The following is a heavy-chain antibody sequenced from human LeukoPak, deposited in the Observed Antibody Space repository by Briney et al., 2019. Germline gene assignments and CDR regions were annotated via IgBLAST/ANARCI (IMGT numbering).Heavy chain of an antibody. CDR2: IYYSGST. CDR1: GGSITSSSYY. D-gene: IGHD3-9*01. J-gene: IGHJ4*02. CDR3: ARLGILTGYRDY. V-gene: IGHV4-39*01. Sequence: PSETLSLTRTVSGGSITSSSYYWGWIRQPPGKGLEWIGSIYYSGSTYYNPSLKSRVTISVDTSKNQFSLKLSSVTAADTAVYYCARLGILTGYRDYWGQGTLVTVSS.